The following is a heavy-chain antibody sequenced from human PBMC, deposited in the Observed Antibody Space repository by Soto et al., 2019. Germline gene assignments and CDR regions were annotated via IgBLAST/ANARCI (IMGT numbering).Heavy chain of an antibody. CDR2: IIPIFGTA. V-gene: IGHV1-69*13. CDR3: AREDYYGSGSYYKNYYYGMDV. D-gene: IGHD3-10*01. J-gene: IGHJ6*02. CDR1: GGTFSSYA. Sequence: SVKVSCKASGGTFSSYAISWVRQAPGQGLEWMGGIIPIFGTANYAQKFQGRVTITADESTSTAYMELSSLRSEDTAVYYCAREDYYGSGSYYKNYYYGMDVWG.